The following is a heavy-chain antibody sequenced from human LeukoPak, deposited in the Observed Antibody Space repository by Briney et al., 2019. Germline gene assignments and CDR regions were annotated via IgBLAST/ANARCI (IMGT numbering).Heavy chain of an antibody. D-gene: IGHD2-2*01. Sequence: SGTLSLTCAVSGGSISSSNWWSWVRPPPGKGLEWIGEIYHSGSTNYNPSLKSRVTISVDKSKNQFSLKLSSVTAADTAVYYCARLGVVPSSWDVSWWFDPWGQGTLVTVSS. V-gene: IGHV4-4*02. J-gene: IGHJ5*02. CDR1: GGSISSSNW. CDR3: ARLGVVPSSWDVSWWFDP. CDR2: IYHSGST.